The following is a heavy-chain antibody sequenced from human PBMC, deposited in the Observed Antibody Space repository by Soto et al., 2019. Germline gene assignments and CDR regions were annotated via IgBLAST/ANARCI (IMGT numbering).Heavy chain of an antibody. CDR3: ARMRGSYGGYRGVGNWFDP. J-gene: IGHJ5*02. CDR1: GGSISSYY. Sequence: PSETLSLTCTVSGGSISSYYWSWIRQPPGKGLEWIGYIYYSGSTNYNPSLKSRVTISVDTSKNQFSLKLSSVTAADTAVYYCARMRGSYGGYRGVGNWFDPWGQGTLVTVS. CDR2: IYYSGST. D-gene: IGHD2-15*01. V-gene: IGHV4-59*01.